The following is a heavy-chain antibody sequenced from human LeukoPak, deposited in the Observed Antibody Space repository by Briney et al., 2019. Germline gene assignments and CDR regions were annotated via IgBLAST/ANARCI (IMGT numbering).Heavy chain of an antibody. CDR1: GFTFSSYW. J-gene: IGHJ1*01. V-gene: IGHV3-74*01. D-gene: IGHD5-12*01. CDR3: ARASVATIYYFQH. CDR2: SDGSST. Sequence: GGSLRLSCAASGFTFSSYWTHWVRQAPGKGLVWVSRSDGSSTSYADSVKGRFTISRDNAKNTLYLQMNSLRAEDTAVYYCARASVATIYYFQHWGQGTLVTVSS.